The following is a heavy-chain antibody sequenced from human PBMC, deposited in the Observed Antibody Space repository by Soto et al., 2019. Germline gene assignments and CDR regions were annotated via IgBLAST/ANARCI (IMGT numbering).Heavy chain of an antibody. CDR2: TYYRSKWSN. V-gene: IGHV6-1*01. CDR1: GDSVSTNSAA. J-gene: IGHJ4*02. CDR3: ARDPGYYSGRSFDY. Sequence: PSPTLSLTCAISGDSVSTNSAAWNWIRQSPSRGLEWLGRTYYRSKWSNDYAVSVKSRITINPDTSKNQFSLQLNSVPPEDTAVYYCARDPGYYSGRSFDYWGQGTLVTVSS. D-gene: IGHD1-26*01.